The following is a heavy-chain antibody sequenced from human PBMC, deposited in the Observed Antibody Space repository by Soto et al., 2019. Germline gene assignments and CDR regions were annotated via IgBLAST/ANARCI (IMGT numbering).Heavy chain of an antibody. CDR2: INPNSGHT. CDR1: GYTFTTYD. CDR3: ARDFFADSDAYYPDH. D-gene: IGHD3-22*01. Sequence: QVQLVQSGAEVRKPGASVKVSCQTSGYTFTTYDINWVRQATGQGLEWMGWINPNSGHTGYAQNFQGRVTLTRNTSTSTAYMERSGLKCAGTDVYYCARDFFADSDAYYPDHGGQGTVVTVSS. V-gene: IGHV1-8*01. J-gene: IGHJ4*02.